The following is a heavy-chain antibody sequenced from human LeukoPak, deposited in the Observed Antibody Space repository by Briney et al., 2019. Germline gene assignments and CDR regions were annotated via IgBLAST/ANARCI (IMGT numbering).Heavy chain of an antibody. CDR1: GFTFNNYA. J-gene: IGHJ4*02. Sequence: AGGSLRLSCAASGFTFNNYAMSWVRQAPGKGLEWVSAIVGSGGSTYYADSVKGRFTISRDNPKNTLYLQMNSLRAEDTAVYYCAKWGDYDILTGYYDSDYWGQGTLVTVSS. CDR3: AKWGDYDILTGYYDSDY. D-gene: IGHD3-9*01. CDR2: IVGSGGST. V-gene: IGHV3-23*01.